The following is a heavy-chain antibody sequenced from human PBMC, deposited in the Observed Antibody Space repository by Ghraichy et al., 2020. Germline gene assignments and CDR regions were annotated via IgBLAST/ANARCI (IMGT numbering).Heavy chain of an antibody. V-gene: IGHV3-74*01. CDR3: TRDYPFKSYDFWSGYPERRGYNWFDP. CDR2: ISGDGSST. D-gene: IGHD3-3*01. CDR1: GFTFSDYL. Sequence: GGSLRLSCAASGFTFSDYLMHWVRQTPGKGLVWVSHISGDGSSTTYADSVKGRFTISRDNAKNTLYLQMRSLRAEDTAVYYCTRDYPFKSYDFWSGYPERRGYNWFDPWGQGTLVTVSS. J-gene: IGHJ5*02.